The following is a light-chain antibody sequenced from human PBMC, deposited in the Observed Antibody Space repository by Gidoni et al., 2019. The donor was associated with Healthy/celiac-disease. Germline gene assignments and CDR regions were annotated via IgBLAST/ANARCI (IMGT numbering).Light chain of an antibody. Sequence: DIVMTQSPDSLAVSLGERATINCTSSQSFLYSSNNKNYLAWYQQKPGQPPKLLIYWASTRESGVPDRFSGSGSGTDFTLTISSLQAEDVAVYYCQQYYSTPCSFGQGTKLEIK. J-gene: IGKJ2*04. CDR2: WAS. CDR3: QQYYSTPCS. V-gene: IGKV4-1*01. CDR1: QSFLYSSNNKNY.